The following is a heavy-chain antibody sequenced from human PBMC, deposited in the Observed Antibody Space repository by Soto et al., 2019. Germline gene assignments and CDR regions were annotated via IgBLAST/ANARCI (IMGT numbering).Heavy chain of an antibody. D-gene: IGHD4-17*01. V-gene: IGHV3-23*01. CDR1: GFTFSSYA. J-gene: IGHJ4*02. Sequence: EVQLLESGGGLVQPGGSLRLSCAASGFTFSSYAMSWVRQAPGKGLEWVSAISGSGSSTYYTDSVKGRFTISRDNSKNTLYLQMSSLRAEDTAVYYCAKDMRYGVYDGYWGQGTLVTVSS. CDR2: ISGSGSST. CDR3: AKDMRYGVYDGY.